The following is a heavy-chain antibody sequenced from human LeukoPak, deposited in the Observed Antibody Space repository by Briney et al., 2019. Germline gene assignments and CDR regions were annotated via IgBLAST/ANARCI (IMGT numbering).Heavy chain of an antibody. D-gene: IGHD1-20*01. V-gene: IGHV1-69*04. CDR1: GGTFTSYT. CDR3: AREVSITGTLDYYYYYMDV. CDR2: IIPILGIA. J-gene: IGHJ6*03. Sequence: SVKVSCKASGGTFTSYTISWVRQAPGQGLEWMGRIIPILGIANYAQKFQGRVTITADKSTSTAYMELSSLRSEDTAVYYCAREVSITGTLDYYYYYMDVWGKGTTVTVFS.